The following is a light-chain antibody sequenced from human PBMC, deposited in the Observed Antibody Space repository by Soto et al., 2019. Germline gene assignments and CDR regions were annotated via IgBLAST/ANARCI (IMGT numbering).Light chain of an antibody. J-gene: IGKJ1*01. Sequence: EIVLTQSPATLSLSPGDRATLSCRASHSVGSLLAWYQQKPGQAPRLLIYFASNRATGIPPRFSGSGSGTDFTLTIDSLEPEDFALFYCQQRSAWPWTVGQGTRVDIK. CDR1: HSVGSL. CDR3: QQRSAWPWT. V-gene: IGKV3-11*01. CDR2: FAS.